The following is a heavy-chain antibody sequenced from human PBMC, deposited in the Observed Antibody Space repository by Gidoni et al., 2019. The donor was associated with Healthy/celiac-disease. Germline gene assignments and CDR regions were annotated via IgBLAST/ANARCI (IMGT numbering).Heavy chain of an antibody. CDR2: INPNSGGT. CDR1: GYTFTGYY. Sequence: QVQLVQSGAEVKKPGASVKVSCKASGYTFTGYYMHWVRQAPGQGLEWMGWINPNSGGTNYAQKFQGRVTMTRDTSISTAYMELSRLRSDDTAVYYCARVYSSSSWYGSRVNWFDPWGQGTLVTVSS. J-gene: IGHJ5*02. V-gene: IGHV1-2*02. D-gene: IGHD6-13*01. CDR3: ARVYSSSSWYGSRVNWFDP.